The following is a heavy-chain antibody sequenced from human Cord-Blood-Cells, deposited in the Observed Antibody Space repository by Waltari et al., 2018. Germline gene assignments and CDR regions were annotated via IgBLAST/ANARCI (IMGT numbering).Heavy chain of an antibody. J-gene: IGHJ3*02. Sequence: QVQLQESGPGLVKPSRPLSLTCTVPGGSISSGDYYWSGIRQPLGKGLEWIGYIYYSGSTYYNPSLKSRVTISVDTSKNQFSLKLSSVTAADTAVYYCARTLPITIFGVVIRHDAFDIWGQGTMVTVSS. CDR3: ARTLPITIFGVVIRHDAFDI. V-gene: IGHV4-30-4*08. CDR1: GGSISSGDYY. D-gene: IGHD3-3*01. CDR2: IYYSGST.